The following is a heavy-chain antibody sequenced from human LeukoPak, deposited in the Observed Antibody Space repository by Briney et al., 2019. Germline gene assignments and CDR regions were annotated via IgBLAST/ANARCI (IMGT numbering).Heavy chain of an antibody. CDR2: IYYVGNT. Sequence: PSQTLSLTCSVSGGPISSGGNYWSWLRQLPGKGLEWIGYIYYVGNTNYNPSLKSRLSMSVDTSKNQFSLSLTSVTAADTAVYYCARVEVIGSTRYFDYWGQGTLVTVSS. CDR3: ARVEVIGSTRYFDY. D-gene: IGHD3-16*02. CDR1: GGPISSGGNY. J-gene: IGHJ4*02. V-gene: IGHV4-31*03.